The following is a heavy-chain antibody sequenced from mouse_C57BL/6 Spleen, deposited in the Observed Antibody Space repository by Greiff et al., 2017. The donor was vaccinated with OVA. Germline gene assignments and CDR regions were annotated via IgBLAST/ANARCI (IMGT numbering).Heavy chain of an antibody. Sequence: QVQLQQPGAELVKPGASVKLSCKASGYTFTSYWMHWVKQRPGQGLEWIGMIHPNSGSTNYNEKFKSKATLTVDKSSSTAYMQLSSLTSEDSAVYYCARGVTTVVDYFDYWGQVTTLTVSS. CDR2: IHPNSGST. CDR3: ARGVTTVVDYFDY. V-gene: IGHV1-64*01. D-gene: IGHD1-1*01. CDR1: GYTFTSYW. J-gene: IGHJ2*01.